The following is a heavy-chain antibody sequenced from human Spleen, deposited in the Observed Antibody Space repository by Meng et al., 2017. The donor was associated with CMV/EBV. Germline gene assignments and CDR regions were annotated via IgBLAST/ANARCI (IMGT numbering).Heavy chain of an antibody. CDR1: GFTFSSYE. D-gene: IGHD6-19*01. Sequence: GESLKISCAASGFTFSSYEMNWVRQAPGKGLEWVSYISSSGSTIYYADSVRGRFTISRDNAKNSLYLQMNRLRAEDTAVYYCARDLRSLTSIAVGFDPWGQGTLVTVSS. CDR2: ISSSGSTI. CDR3: ARDLRSLTSIAVGFDP. J-gene: IGHJ5*02. V-gene: IGHV3-48*03.